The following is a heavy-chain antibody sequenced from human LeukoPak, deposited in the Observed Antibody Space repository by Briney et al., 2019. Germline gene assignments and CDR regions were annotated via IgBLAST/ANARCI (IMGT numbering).Heavy chain of an antibody. V-gene: IGHV4-39*01. J-gene: IGHJ2*01. D-gene: IGHD3-22*01. CDR2: IYDSGST. CDR1: GGSIRSSYYY. Sequence: RTSETLSLTCTVSGGSIRSSYYYWGWIRQPPGKGLEWIGSIYDSGSTYYNPSLKSRVTISVDTSKNQFSLKLSSVTAADTAVYYCARGVTMIVVVIHDWYFDLWGRGTLVTVSS. CDR3: ARGVTMIVVVIHDWYFDL.